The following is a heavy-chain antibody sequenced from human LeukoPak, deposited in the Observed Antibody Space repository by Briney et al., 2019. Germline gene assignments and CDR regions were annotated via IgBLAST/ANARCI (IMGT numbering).Heavy chain of an antibody. CDR1: GVSISSYY. Sequence: AETLSLTCTVSGVSISSYYWSWIRQPPGKGLEWIGYIYYGGSTNYNPSLKSRVTISVDTSKNQFSLQLSSVPAADTAVYYCARQGSRLLWFGESPFDYWGQGTLVTVSS. D-gene: IGHD3-10*01. CDR2: IYYGGST. V-gene: IGHV4-59*08. J-gene: IGHJ4*02. CDR3: ARQGSRLLWFGESPFDY.